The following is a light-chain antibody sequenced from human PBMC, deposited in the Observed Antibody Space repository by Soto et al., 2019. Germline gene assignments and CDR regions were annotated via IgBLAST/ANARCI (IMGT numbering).Light chain of an antibody. Sequence: QSVLAQPASVSGSPGQSITISCTGTSSDVGDFDCVSWYQQHPGKAPKLMIYEVSDRPSGVSNRFSGSKSGDTASLPIYGLQAEDEADYYCSSYTSSSTLVFGAGTQLTVL. J-gene: IGLJ2*01. V-gene: IGLV2-14*01. CDR1: SSDVGDFDC. CDR3: SSYTSSSTLV. CDR2: EVS.